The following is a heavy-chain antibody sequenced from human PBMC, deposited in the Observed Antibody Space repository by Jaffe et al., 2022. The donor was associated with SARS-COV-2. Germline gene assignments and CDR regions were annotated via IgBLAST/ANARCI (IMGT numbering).Heavy chain of an antibody. CDR1: GFTFSSYA. J-gene: IGHJ3*02. V-gene: IGHV3-30*04. Sequence: QVQLVESGGGVVQPGRSLRLSCAASGFTFSSYAMHWVRQAPGKGLEWVAVISYDGSNKYYADSVKGRFTISRDNSKNTLYLQMNSLRAEDTAVYYCAKPFYPDTAMVSGDAFDIWGQGTMVTVSS. CDR3: AKPFYPDTAMVSGDAFDI. D-gene: IGHD5-18*01. CDR2: ISYDGSNK.